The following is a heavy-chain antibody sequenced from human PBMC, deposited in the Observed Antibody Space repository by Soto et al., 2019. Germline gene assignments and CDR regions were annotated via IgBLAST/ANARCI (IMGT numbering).Heavy chain of an antibody. CDR1: AASFSRDNYY. V-gene: IGHV4-39*01. D-gene: IGHD2-15*01. J-gene: IGHJ3*02. Sequence: KTSESRSLTWLVSAASFSRDNYYWGWLRQPPGKGLEWFEHVYYSGTTYYNPSLKSRVTISVDTSKNQFSLKLSSVTAADTAVYYCARLQGGAFDIWGQGSMVTVSS. CDR3: ARLQGGAFDI. CDR2: VYYSGTT.